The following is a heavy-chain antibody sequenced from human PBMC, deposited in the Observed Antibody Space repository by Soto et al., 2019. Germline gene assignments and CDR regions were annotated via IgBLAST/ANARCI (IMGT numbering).Heavy chain of an antibody. J-gene: IGHJ4*02. V-gene: IGHV2-70*04. CDR3: ARMTTTHSFAF. CDR1: GFSLTTVGMH. D-gene: IGHD4-4*01. Sequence: EXGPTVVNPTQTLTLTCTFSGFSLTTVGMHVSWVRQPPGKALEWLARIDWDDDKWYSPSLKTRLTISKDTSKNRVVLTMTNMDPVDTATYYCARMTTTHSFAFWGQGTLVTVSS. CDR2: IDWDDDK.